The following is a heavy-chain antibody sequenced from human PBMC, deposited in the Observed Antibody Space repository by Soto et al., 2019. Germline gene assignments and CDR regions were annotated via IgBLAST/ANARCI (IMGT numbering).Heavy chain of an antibody. Sequence: QVQLQESDPGLVKPSETLSLTCTVSGASIRSSYWSWIRQSPGKGLEWIAYVYYTGKSNYNPSLSGRVTVSVDTSKNQLSLKLTSVTAADTAVYYCARGFFETSTGHSYPFDMWGQGTMVTVSS. CDR3: ARGFFETSTGHSYPFDM. V-gene: IGHV4-59*01. CDR1: GASIRSSY. J-gene: IGHJ3*02. D-gene: IGHD3-22*01. CDR2: VYYTGKS.